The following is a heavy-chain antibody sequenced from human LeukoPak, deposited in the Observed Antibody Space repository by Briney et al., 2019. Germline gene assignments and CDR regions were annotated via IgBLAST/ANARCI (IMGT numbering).Heavy chain of an antibody. V-gene: IGHV1-69*04. CDR2: IIPVLNIT. CDR1: GGAFSSSA. CDR3: ARDQGLTAPPPYGLDV. J-gene: IGHJ6*02. D-gene: IGHD5-18*01. Sequence: ALVKVSCKTSGGAFSSSAITWVRQAPGQGLEWMGRIIPVLNITTYAQKFQGSVTITADTSTSTVYMELSSLRSEETAVYYCARDQGLTAPPPYGLDVWGQGTTVIVSS.